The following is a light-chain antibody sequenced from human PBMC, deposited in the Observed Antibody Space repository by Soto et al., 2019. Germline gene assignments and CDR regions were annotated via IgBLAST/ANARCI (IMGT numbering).Light chain of an antibody. CDR3: MQSTQLPPT. CDR2: EVS. Sequence: DVVMTQTPLSLSVAPGQPASISCKSSQSLLHSTGETLLCWYLQKPGQSPQLLIYEVSTRVSGVPDRFSGSGSGTDFTLEISRVETDDVGIYYCMQSTQLPPTFGQGTRLEIK. V-gene: IGKV2D-29*02. J-gene: IGKJ5*01. CDR1: QSLLHSTGETL.